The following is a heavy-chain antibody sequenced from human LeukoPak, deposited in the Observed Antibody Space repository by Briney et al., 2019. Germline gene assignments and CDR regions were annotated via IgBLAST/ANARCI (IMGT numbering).Heavy chain of an antibody. D-gene: IGHD3-10*01. CDR2: IYYSGST. CDR1: GGSISSSSYY. Sequence: KPSETLSLTCTVSGGSISSSSYYWGWIRQPPGKGLEWIGSIYYSGSTYYNPSLKSRVTISVDTSKNQFSLKLSSVTAADTAVYYCARRDYGSGRFVFASPFDYWGQGTLVTVSS. CDR3: ARRDYGSGRFVFASPFDY. J-gene: IGHJ4*02. V-gene: IGHV4-39*01.